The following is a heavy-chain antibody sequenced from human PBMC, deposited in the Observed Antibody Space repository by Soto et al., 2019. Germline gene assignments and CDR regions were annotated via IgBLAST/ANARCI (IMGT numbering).Heavy chain of an antibody. V-gene: IGHV5-51*01. Sequence: GESLKISSKGWGYMFTSYWIGWVRQMPGKGLEWMWIIYPGDSDTRYSPSFQGQVTISADKSISTAYLQWSSLKASDTAMYYCARHSSPRGSNYGMDVWAQGTTVTVSS. CDR3: ARHSSPRGSNYGMDV. CDR1: GYMFTSYW. CDR2: IYPGDSDT. J-gene: IGHJ6*02. D-gene: IGHD3-10*01.